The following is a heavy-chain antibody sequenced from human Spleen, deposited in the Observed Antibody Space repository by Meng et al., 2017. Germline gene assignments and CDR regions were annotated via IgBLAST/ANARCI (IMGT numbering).Heavy chain of an antibody. D-gene: IGHD3-22*01. CDR1: GYNFPDYY. Sequence: ASVKVSCKPSGYNFPDYYIHWVRRAPGQGLEWMGRINPKSGDTHYAQKFQARVTMTRDTSISTAYMELRRVRSDDTAVYYCARSVVITSEINYWGQGTLVTVSS. CDR3: ARSVVITSEINY. V-gene: IGHV1-2*06. CDR2: INPKSGDT. J-gene: IGHJ4*02.